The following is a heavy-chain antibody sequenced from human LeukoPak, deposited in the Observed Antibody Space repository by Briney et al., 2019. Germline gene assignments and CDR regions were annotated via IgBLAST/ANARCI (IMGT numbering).Heavy chain of an antibody. CDR2: IYHSGST. CDR3: ARAPIYGPFDY. D-gene: IGHD4-17*01. V-gene: IGHV4-30-2*01. J-gene: IGHJ4*02. Sequence: SETLSLTCAVSGGSISSGGYSWSWIRQPPGKGLEWIGYIYHSGSTYYNPSLKSRVTISVDRSKNQFSLKLSSVTAADTAVYYCARAPIYGPFDYWGQGTLVTVSS. CDR1: GGSISSGGYS.